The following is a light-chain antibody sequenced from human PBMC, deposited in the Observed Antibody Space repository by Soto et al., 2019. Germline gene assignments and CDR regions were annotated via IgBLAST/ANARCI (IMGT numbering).Light chain of an antibody. CDR2: EGS. Sequence: QSALTQPASVSGSPGQSINISCTGTSSDVGSYKFVSWYQQHPGKAPKLMIYEGSKRPSGVSSRFSGSKSGNTASLTISGLQAEDEGDYHCCSYAGSSTLVFGGGTKLTVL. CDR1: SSDVGSYKF. CDR3: CSYAGSSTLV. V-gene: IGLV2-23*01. J-gene: IGLJ3*02.